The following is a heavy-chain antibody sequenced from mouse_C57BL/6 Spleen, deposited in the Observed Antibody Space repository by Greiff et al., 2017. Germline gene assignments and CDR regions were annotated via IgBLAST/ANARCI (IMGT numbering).Heavy chain of an antibody. V-gene: IGHV1-19*01. CDR3: ARGGDSSGYGFAY. CDR2: INPYNGGT. J-gene: IGHJ3*01. Sequence: VQLQQSGPELVKPGASVKISCKASGYSFTDYYMNWVKQSHGKSLEWIGVINPYNGGTSYNQKFKGKATLTVDKSSSTAYMELNSLTSEDSAVYYCARGGDSSGYGFAYWGQGTLVTVSA. CDR1: GYSFTDYY. D-gene: IGHD3-2*02.